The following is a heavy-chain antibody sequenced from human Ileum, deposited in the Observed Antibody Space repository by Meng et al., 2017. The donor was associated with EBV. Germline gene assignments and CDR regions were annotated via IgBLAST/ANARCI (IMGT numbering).Heavy chain of an antibody. V-gene: IGHV4-34*12. D-gene: IGHD2-8*02. CDR2: IIHGGSP. J-gene: IGHJ4*02. Sequence: QVQAQRGGAGLLKPSVTLSLTCAVNGGSLSGAYWNWIRQPPGKGLEWIGEIIHGGSPSYNPSLKSRVTISIDTSKNQLSLMLSSVTAADTAVYYCARRPTGIDYWGQGTLVTVSS. CDR1: GGSLSGAY. CDR3: ARRPTGIDY.